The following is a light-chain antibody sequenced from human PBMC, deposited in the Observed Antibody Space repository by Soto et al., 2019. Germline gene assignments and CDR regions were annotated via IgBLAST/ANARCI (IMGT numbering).Light chain of an antibody. CDR2: DAS. CDR3: QQYDVYPLT. CDR1: QRINPW. Sequence: DIQMTQSPSTLSASVGDTVTITCRPSQRINPWLAWHQQKPGKAPKLLIYDASSLESGVPSRFSGGKSGTEFTLTISSLQPDDFATYYCQQYDVYPLTFGGGTKVDIK. J-gene: IGKJ4*01. V-gene: IGKV1-5*01.